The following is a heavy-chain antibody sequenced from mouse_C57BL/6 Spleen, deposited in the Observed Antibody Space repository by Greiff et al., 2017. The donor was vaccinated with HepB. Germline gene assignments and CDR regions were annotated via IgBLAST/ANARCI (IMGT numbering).Heavy chain of an antibody. J-gene: IGHJ4*01. D-gene: IGHD1-1*01. CDR2: IDPSDSYT. CDR3: ARDGSSYGAMDY. Sequence: QVQLQQPGAELVKPGASVKLSCKASGYTFTSYWMQWVKQRPGQGLEWIGEIDPSDSYTNYNQKFKGKATLTVDTSSSTAYMQLSSLTSEDSAVYYCARDGSSYGAMDYWGQGTSVTVSS. CDR1: GYTFTSYW. V-gene: IGHV1-50*01.